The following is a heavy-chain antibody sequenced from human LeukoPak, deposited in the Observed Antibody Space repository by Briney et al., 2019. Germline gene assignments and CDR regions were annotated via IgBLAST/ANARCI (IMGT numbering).Heavy chain of an antibody. Sequence: GGSLRLSCVASGFTFTTYWMHWVRQAPGKGLVWVSRINGDGSNSNYADSVKGRFTISGDNARDTLYLQMNGLRAEDTALYYCARTSPTSHFDFWGQGTLVTVSS. CDR3: ARTSPTSHFDF. D-gene: IGHD3-16*01. CDR1: GFTFTTYW. CDR2: INGDGSNS. J-gene: IGHJ4*02. V-gene: IGHV3-74*01.